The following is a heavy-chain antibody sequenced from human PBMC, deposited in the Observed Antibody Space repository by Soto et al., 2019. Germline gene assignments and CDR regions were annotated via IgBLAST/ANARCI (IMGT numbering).Heavy chain of an antibody. D-gene: IGHD3-10*01. J-gene: IGHJ4*01. CDR1: GDSISGGGFA. V-gene: IGHV4-30-2*06. CDR3: ARGHYFGSGSTN. Sequence: SETLSLTCAVSGDSISGGGFAWNWIRQSPGKGLEWIGYIYPSGTSYYNPSLKSRVTISVDKSQNQFSLRLSSMTAADTAVYYCARGHYFGSGSTNWGHGTLVTVSS. CDR2: IYPSGTS.